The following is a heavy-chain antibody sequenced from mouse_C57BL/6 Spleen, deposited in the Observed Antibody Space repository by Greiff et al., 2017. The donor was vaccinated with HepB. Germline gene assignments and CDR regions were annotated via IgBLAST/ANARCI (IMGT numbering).Heavy chain of an antibody. D-gene: IGHD1-1*01. CDR1: GYSITSDY. Sequence: EVKLVESGPGLAKPSQTLSLTCSVTGYSITSDYWNWIRKFPGNKLEYMGYISYSGSTYYNPSLKSRISITRDTSKNQYYLQLNSVTTEDTATYDCARSGSSYVMYFDVWGTGTTVTVSS. J-gene: IGHJ1*03. CDR3: ARSGSSYVMYFDV. CDR2: ISYSGST. V-gene: IGHV3-8*01.